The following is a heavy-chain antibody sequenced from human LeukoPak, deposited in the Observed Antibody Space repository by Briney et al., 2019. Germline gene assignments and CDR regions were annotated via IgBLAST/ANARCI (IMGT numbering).Heavy chain of an antibody. CDR2: IYHSGST. D-gene: IGHD6-19*01. V-gene: IGHV4-30-2*01. CDR1: GGSISSGGYY. CDR3: AREAVAGTLDY. J-gene: IGHJ4*02. Sequence: PSETLSLTCTVSGGSISSGGYYWSWIRQPPGKGLEWIGYIYHSGSTYYNPSLKSRVTISVDTSKNQFSLKLSSVTAADTAVYYCAREAVAGTLDYWGQGTLVTVSS.